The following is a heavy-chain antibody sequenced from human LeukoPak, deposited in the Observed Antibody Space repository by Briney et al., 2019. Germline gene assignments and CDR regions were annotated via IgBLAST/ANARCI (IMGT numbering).Heavy chain of an antibody. V-gene: IGHV4-38-2*02. CDR2: IYHSGST. J-gene: IGHJ4*02. D-gene: IGHD3-16*01. CDR1: GYSISSGYY. CDR3: ARASYATHFTKGLPWYYFDY. Sequence: SETLSLTCTVSGYSISSGYYWGWIRQPPGKGLEWIRSIYHSGSTYYNPSLKSRVTISVDTSKNQFSLKLSSVTAADTAVYYCARASYATHFTKGLPWYYFDYWGQGTLVTVSS.